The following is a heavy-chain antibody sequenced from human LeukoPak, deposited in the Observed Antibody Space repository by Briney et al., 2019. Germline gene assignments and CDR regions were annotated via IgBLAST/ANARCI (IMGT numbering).Heavy chain of an antibody. CDR1: GGSISSGSYY. CDR3: ARDGALVRPYGKPGHYYYYMDV. Sequence: SETLSLTCTVSGGSISSGSYYWSWIRQPAGKGLEWIGRIYTSGSTNYNPSLKSRVTISVDTSKNQFSLKLSSVTAADTAVYYCARDGALVRPYGKPGHYYYYMDVWGKGTTVTVSS. V-gene: IGHV4-61*02. CDR2: IYTSGST. D-gene: IGHD1-14*01. J-gene: IGHJ6*03.